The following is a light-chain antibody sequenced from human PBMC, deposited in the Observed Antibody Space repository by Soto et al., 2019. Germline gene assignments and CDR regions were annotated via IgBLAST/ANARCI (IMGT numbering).Light chain of an antibody. Sequence: IVMTQSPATLSVSPGERVTLSCRASANVGTNVAWYQQKPGQAPRLLIYDSSTRATGIPDTFSGSGSMTDFTLTISSLHPEESAVYYCQQYSNRGLSFGGGTKVEI. CDR1: ANVGTN. CDR3: QQYSNRGLS. J-gene: IGKJ4*01. V-gene: IGKV3D-15*01. CDR2: DSS.